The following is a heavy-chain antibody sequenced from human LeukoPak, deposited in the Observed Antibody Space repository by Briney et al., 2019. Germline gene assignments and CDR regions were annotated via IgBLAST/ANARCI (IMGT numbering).Heavy chain of an antibody. CDR2: ISAYNGNT. Sequence: ASVKVSCKASGYTFTSYGISWVRQAPGQGLEWMGWISAYNGNTNYAQKLQGRVTMATDTSTSTAYMELRSLRSDDTAVYYCARDTAYYGSGSYCGPDDYYYGMDVWGQGTTVTVSS. CDR3: ARDTAYYGSGSYCGPDDYYYGMDV. D-gene: IGHD3-10*01. J-gene: IGHJ6*02. V-gene: IGHV1-18*01. CDR1: GYTFTSYG.